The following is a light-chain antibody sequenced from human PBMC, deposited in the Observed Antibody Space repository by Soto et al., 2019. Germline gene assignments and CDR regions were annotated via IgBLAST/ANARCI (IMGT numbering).Light chain of an antibody. Sequence: EIVLTQSPGSLSLSPRERATLSCRASQSVSSNHLAWYQQKAGQAPRLLIYGASRRATGIPDRFSGSGSGTEFTLTISRLQPEDFAVYYCQKYGSSTYNFGQGNK. CDR2: GAS. CDR1: QSVSSNH. J-gene: IGKJ2*01. CDR3: QKYGSSTYN. V-gene: IGKV3-20*01.